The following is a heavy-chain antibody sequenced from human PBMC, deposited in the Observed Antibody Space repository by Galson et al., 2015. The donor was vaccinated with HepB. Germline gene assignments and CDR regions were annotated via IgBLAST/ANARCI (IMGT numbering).Heavy chain of an antibody. V-gene: IGHV3-23*01. J-gene: IGHJ4*02. Sequence: SLRLSCAASGFTFSSYAISWVRQAPGTGLEWVSAISGSGGSTYYADSVKGRFTISRDNSKNTLYLQMNSMRAEDTAVYYCAKVVLRGYSYGQSDYWGQGTLVTVSS. CDR1: GFTFSSYA. CDR2: ISGSGGST. D-gene: IGHD5-18*01. CDR3: AKVVLRGYSYGQSDY.